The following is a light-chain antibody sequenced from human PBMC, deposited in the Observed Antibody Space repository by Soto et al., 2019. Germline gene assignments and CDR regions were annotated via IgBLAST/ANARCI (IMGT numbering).Light chain of an antibody. V-gene: IGKV1-5*03. Sequence: DIQMTQSPSTLSGSVGDRVTIPCRASQTISSWLAWYHQKPGKAPKLLIYEASTLKSGVPSRFSGSGSGTEFTLTISSLQSEDFAVYYCQQYNNWPQTFGQGTKVDIK. CDR1: QTISSW. CDR2: EAS. CDR3: QQYNNWPQT. J-gene: IGKJ1*01.